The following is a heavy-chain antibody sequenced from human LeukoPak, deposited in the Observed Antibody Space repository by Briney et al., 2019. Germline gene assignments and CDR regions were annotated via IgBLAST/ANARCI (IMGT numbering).Heavy chain of an antibody. CDR3: ARARIADDAFDI. CDR1: GFTFSSYW. D-gene: IGHD6-13*01. J-gene: IGHJ3*02. Sequence: AGGSLRLSCAASGFTFSSYWMSWVRQAPGKGLEWVANIKQDGSEKYYVHSVKGRYTISRDNAKNSLYLQMNSLRAEDTAVYYCARARIADDAFDIWGQGTMVTVSS. CDR2: IKQDGSEK. V-gene: IGHV3-7*04.